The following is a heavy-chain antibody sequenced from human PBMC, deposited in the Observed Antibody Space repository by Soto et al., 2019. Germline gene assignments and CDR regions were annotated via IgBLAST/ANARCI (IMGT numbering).Heavy chain of an antibody. Sequence: GASVKVSCKASGYTFTSYDINWVRQATGQGLERMGWMNPNSGNTGYAQKFQGRVTMTRNTSISTAYMELSSLRSEDTSVYYCARNHGSGSYSVWFDPWGQGTLVTVSS. CDR1: GYTFTSYD. V-gene: IGHV1-8*01. J-gene: IGHJ5*02. CDR3: ARNHGSGSYSVWFDP. D-gene: IGHD3-10*01. CDR2: MNPNSGNT.